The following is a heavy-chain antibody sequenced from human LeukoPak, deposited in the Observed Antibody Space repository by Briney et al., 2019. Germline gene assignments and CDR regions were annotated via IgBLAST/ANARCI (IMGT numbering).Heavy chain of an antibody. Sequence: SETLSLTCAVYGGSFSGYYWSWIRQPPGKGLEWIGEINHSGSTNYNPSLKSRVTISVDTSKNQFSLKLSSVTAADTAVYYCAKVNYDFWSGYYSGWFDPWGQGTLVTVSS. CDR1: GGSFSGYY. V-gene: IGHV4-34*01. CDR3: AKVNYDFWSGYYSGWFDP. J-gene: IGHJ5*02. D-gene: IGHD3-3*01. CDR2: INHSGST.